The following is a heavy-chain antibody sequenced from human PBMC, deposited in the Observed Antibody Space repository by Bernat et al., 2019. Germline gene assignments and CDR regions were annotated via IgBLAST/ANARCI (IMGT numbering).Heavy chain of an antibody. V-gene: IGHV1-2*02. CDR1: GYTFTDYY. CDR3: ARDRGDVPIV. J-gene: IGHJ4*02. CDR2: INPHSGAT. Sequence: QVQLVQSGAEVKKPAASVKVSCKASGYTFTDYYIHWVRQAPGQGLEWMGWINPHSGATNYAQKFQDRCTMTREMSISTASMELSRLRADGADVYYCARDRGDVPIVWGQGTLVTVSS. D-gene: IGHD2-21*02.